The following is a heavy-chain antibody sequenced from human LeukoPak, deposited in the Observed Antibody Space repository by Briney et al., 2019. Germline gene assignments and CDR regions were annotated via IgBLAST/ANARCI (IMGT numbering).Heavy chain of an antibody. CDR3: ARGITMTRQSRNSRGPLDY. CDR1: GGSIRSSYYY. V-gene: IGHV4-39*01. J-gene: IGHJ4*02. CDR2: IYDSGST. Sequence: SETLSLTCTVSGGSIRSSYYYWGWIRQPPGKGLEWIGSIYDSGSTYYNPPLKSRVTISVDTSKNQFSLKLNSVTAADTAVYYCARGITMTRQSRNSRGPLDYWGQGTLVTVSS. D-gene: IGHD3-22*01.